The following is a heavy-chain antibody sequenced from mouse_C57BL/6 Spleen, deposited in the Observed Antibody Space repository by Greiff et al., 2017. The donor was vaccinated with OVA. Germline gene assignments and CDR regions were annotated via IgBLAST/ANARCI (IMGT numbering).Heavy chain of an antibody. CDR3: ARQGPYGNYYYFDY. CDR1: GFTFSSYT. V-gene: IGHV5-9*01. Sequence: EVKVVESGGGLVKPGGSLKLSCAASGFTFSSYTMSWVRQTPEKRLEWVATISGGGGNTYYPDSVKGRFTISRDNAKNTLYLQMSSLRSEDTALYYCARQGPYGNYYYFDYWGQGTTLTVSS. J-gene: IGHJ2*01. CDR2: ISGGGGNT. D-gene: IGHD2-1*01.